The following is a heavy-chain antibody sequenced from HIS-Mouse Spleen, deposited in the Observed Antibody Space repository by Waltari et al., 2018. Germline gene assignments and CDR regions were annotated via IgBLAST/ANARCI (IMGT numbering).Heavy chain of an antibody. CDR2: ISDDGSNT. J-gene: IGHJ6*02. CDR3: AREYSSSWYYYYGMDV. V-gene: IGHV3-30-3*01. D-gene: IGHD6-13*01. Sequence: QVQLVESGGGVVQPGRSLRLSCAASGFTFSSYAMHWVRQAPGKGLGWVEVISDDGSNTYYADSVKGRLTISRDNSKNTLYLQMNSLRAEDTAVYYCAREYSSSWYYYYGMDVWGQGTTVTVSS. CDR1: GFTFSSYA.